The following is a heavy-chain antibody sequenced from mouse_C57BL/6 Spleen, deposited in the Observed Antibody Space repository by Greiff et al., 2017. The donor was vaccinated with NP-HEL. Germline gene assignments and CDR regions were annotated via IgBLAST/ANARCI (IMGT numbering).Heavy chain of an antibody. CDR3: ARTDGYYLAWFAY. J-gene: IGHJ3*01. CDR2: INYDGSST. Sequence: DVHLVESEGGLVQPGSSMKLSCTASGFTFSDYYMAWVRQVPEKGLEWVANINYDGSSTYYLDSLKSRFIISRDNAKNILYLQMSSLKSEDTATYYCARTDGYYLAWFAYWGQGTLVTVSA. V-gene: IGHV5-16*01. D-gene: IGHD2-3*01. CDR1: GFTFSDYY.